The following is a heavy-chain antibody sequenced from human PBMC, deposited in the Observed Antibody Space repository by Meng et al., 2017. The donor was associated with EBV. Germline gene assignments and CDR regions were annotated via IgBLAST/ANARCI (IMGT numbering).Heavy chain of an antibody. D-gene: IGHD3-10*01. CDR2: FLPRLGAP. V-gene: IGHV1-69*01. Sequence: QGQLGQSADEVKRPWSSVKVSCKTSGGPFRYYAISWVRQAPGQGLEWLGGFLPRLGAPNYAQKFHGRVKITADESTSTHYMDLSSLRSEDTAIYYCASESGRGYTPDYWGQGTLVTVSS. CDR1: GGPFRYYA. J-gene: IGHJ4*02. CDR3: ASESGRGYTPDY.